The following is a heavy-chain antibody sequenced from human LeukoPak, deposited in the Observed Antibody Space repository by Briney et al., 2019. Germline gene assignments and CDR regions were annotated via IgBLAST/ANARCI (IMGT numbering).Heavy chain of an antibody. Sequence: GGSLRLSCAASGFTVSSNYMSWVRQAPGKGLEWVPVIYSGGSTYYADSVKGRFTISRHNSKNTLYLQMNSLRAEDTAVYYCARDGRLRPARYYGMDVWGQGTTVTVSS. V-gene: IGHV3-53*04. CDR2: IYSGGST. J-gene: IGHJ6*02. D-gene: IGHD3-16*01. CDR3: ARDGRLRPARYYGMDV. CDR1: GFTVSSNY.